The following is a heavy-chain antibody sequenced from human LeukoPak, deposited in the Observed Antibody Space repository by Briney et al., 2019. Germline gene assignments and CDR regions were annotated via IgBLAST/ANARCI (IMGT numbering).Heavy chain of an antibody. D-gene: IGHD2-15*01. Sequence: ASVKVSCKASGYTFTGYYMHWVRQAPGQGLEWMGWINPNSGGTNYAQKFQGRVTMTRDTSISTAYMELSRLRSDDTAVYYCARGLGYCSGGSCYLNWFDPWGQGTLVTVSS. J-gene: IGHJ5*02. CDR3: ARGLGYCSGGSCYLNWFDP. V-gene: IGHV1-2*02. CDR2: INPNSGGT. CDR1: GYTFTGYY.